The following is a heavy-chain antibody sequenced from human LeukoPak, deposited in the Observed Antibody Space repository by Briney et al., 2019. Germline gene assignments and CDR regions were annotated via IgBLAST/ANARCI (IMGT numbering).Heavy chain of an antibody. CDR3: ARGVRFLEWPSFDY. Sequence: SETLSLTCTVSGYSISSGYYWGWIRQPPGKGLEWIGSIYHSGSTYYNPSLKSRVTISVDTSKNQFSLKLSSVTAAGTAVYYCARGVRFLEWPSFDYWGQGTLVTVSS. D-gene: IGHD3-3*01. CDR2: IYHSGST. V-gene: IGHV4-38-2*02. J-gene: IGHJ4*02. CDR1: GYSISSGYY.